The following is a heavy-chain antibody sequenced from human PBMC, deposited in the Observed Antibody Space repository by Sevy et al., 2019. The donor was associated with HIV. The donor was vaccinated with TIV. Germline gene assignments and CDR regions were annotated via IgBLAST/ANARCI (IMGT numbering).Heavy chain of an antibody. J-gene: IGHJ4*01. CDR2: ISFYGRNE. CDR1: GFTFGNHA. CDR3: ARDHCTDGVCFRSGYFDY. V-gene: IGHV3-30*04. D-gene: IGHD2-8*01. Sequence: GGSLRLSCAASGFTFGNHAIHWVRQAPGKGLEWVAIISFYGRNEHYAGSVKGRFTISRDNSKKTVYLQMTNLRSEDAAVYYCARDHCTDGVCFRSGYFDYWGQGTLVTVSS.